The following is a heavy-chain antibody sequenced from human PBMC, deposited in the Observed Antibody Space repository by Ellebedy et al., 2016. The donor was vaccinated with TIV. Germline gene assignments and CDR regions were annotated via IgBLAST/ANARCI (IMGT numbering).Heavy chain of an antibody. CDR1: GYTFTSYD. J-gene: IGHJ3*02. CDR2: MNPNSGNT. V-gene: IGHV1-8*01. CDR3: ARGRCSGGSCYSDDAFDI. Sequence: AASVKVSCKASGYTFTSYDINWVRQATGQGLEWMGWMNPNSGNTGYAQKFKGRVTMTRNTSISTAYMELSSLRSEDTAVYYCARGRCSGGSCYSDDAFDIWGQGTMVTVSS. D-gene: IGHD2-15*01.